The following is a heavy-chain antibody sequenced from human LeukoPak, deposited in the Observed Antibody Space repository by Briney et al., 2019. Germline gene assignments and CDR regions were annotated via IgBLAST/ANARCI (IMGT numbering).Heavy chain of an antibody. CDR3: ARPYDSSGYTSMGDNAFDI. V-gene: IGHV4-39*01. J-gene: IGHJ3*02. Sequence: PSETLSLTCTVSGGSISSSSYYWGWIRQPPGKGLEWIGSIYYSGSTYYNPSLKSRVTISVGTSKNQFSLKLSSVTAADTAVYYCARPYDSSGYTSMGDNAFDIWGQGTMVTVSS. D-gene: IGHD3-22*01. CDR2: IYYSGST. CDR1: GGSISSSSYY.